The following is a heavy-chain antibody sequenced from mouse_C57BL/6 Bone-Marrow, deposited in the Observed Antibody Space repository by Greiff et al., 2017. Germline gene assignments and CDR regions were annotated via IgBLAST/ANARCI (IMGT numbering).Heavy chain of an antibody. Sequence: VQLQQPGAELVKPGASVKLSCKASGYTFTSYWMQWVKQRPGQGLEWIGEIDPYDSYTNYNHKFKGKATLTVDTSSSTAYMQLSRLTSEDSAVYYCARYYYGSREYFDYWGQGTTLTVSS. J-gene: IGHJ2*01. CDR1: GYTFTSYW. D-gene: IGHD1-1*01. V-gene: IGHV1-50*01. CDR2: IDPYDSYT. CDR3: ARYYYGSREYFDY.